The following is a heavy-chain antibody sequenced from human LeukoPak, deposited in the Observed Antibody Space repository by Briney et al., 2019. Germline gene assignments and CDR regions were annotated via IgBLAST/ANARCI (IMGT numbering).Heavy chain of an antibody. CDR2: INPDGNKK. V-gene: IGHV3-7*01. CDR1: GLTFSSSW. J-gene: IGHJ4*02. D-gene: IGHD5-18*01. Sequence: PGGSLGLSCAVSGLTFSSSWMDWVRQAPGKGPEWVASINPDGNKKYSADSVKGRFTISRDNAENSLYLQMNSLRVEDTAFYYCARDLAYSRLDYWGQGMLVTVSS. CDR3: ARDLAYSRLDY.